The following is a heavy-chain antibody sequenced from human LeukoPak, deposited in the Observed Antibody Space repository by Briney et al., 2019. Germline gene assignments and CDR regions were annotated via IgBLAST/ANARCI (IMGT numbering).Heavy chain of an antibody. J-gene: IGHJ4*02. CDR2: IFPGDSDT. Sequence: GESLKISCKGSGYSFTSNWIAWVRQMPGKGLEWMGIIFPGDSDTRYSPSFQGQVTITADKSINTAYLQWSSLKASDTAMYYCARLEGWGSSGWSPASLDYWGQGTLVTVSS. CDR3: ARLEGWGSSGWSPASLDY. CDR1: GYSFTSNW. D-gene: IGHD6-19*01. V-gene: IGHV5-51*01.